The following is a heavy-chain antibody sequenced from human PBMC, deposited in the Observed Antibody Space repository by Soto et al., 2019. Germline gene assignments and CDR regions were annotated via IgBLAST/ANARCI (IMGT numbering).Heavy chain of an antibody. Sequence: QVQLQQWGAGLLKPSETLSLTCAVYGGSVSSGSYYWSWIRQPPGKGLGWIGEMSHSGGTHFNPYLKSRVTISVDTSKNQFSLKMSFVTAADTALYYCARVERGTATTVVDAFDIWGPGTMVTVSS. CDR2: MSHSGGT. CDR1: GGSVSSGSYY. D-gene: IGHD1-1*01. V-gene: IGHV4-34*01. J-gene: IGHJ3*02. CDR3: ARVERGTATTVVDAFDI.